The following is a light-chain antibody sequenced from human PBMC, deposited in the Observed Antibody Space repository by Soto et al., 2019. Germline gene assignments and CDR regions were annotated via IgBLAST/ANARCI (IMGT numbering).Light chain of an antibody. V-gene: IGLV2-14*01. Sequence: QSVLTQPASVSWSPGQSITISCTGTSSDIGGSNSVSWYQQHPGKAPKLMISEVSNRPSGVSLRFSGSKSGSTASLTISGLQADDEADYYCSSSTTGSTPFVFGTGTKVTVL. CDR1: SSDIGGSNS. CDR2: EVS. J-gene: IGLJ1*01. CDR3: SSSTTGSTPFV.